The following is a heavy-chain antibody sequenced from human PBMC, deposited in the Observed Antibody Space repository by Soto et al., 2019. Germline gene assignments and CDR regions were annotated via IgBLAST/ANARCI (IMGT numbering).Heavy chain of an antibody. D-gene: IGHD3-22*01. J-gene: IGHJ4*02. V-gene: IGHV2-26*01. CDR1: GFSLSNARMG. CDR3: ARIPRGYYESSQVVNPLDY. CDR2: IFSNDEK. Sequence: ESGPTLVNPTETLTLTCTVSGFSLSNARMGVSWIRQPPGKALEWLAHIFSNDEKSYSTSLNSRLTLSKDTPKSQVVLTMTNMDPVDTARYYCARIPRGYYESSQVVNPLDYWGQGTLVTVSS.